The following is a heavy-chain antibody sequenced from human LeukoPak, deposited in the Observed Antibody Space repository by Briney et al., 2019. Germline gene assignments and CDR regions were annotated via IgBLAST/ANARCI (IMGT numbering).Heavy chain of an antibody. Sequence: PGGSLRLSCAASGFTFSSYGMHWVRQAPGKGLEWVAVIWYDGSNKYYADSVKGRFTISRDNSKNTLYLQMNSLRAEDTAVYYCAKDGKGSSSEPISSTFLDYWGQGTLVTVSS. J-gene: IGHJ4*02. D-gene: IGHD6-6*01. CDR2: IWYDGSNK. CDR1: GFTFSSYG. CDR3: AKDGKGSSSEPISSTFLDY. V-gene: IGHV3-33*06.